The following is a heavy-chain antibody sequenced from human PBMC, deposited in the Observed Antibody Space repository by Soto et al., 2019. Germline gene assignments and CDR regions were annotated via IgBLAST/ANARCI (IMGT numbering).Heavy chain of an antibody. CDR2: VYSGGST. D-gene: IGHD3-22*01. CDR1: GFTVSNYY. Sequence: GGSLRLSCAVSGFTVSNYYMSWVCQAPGQGLEWISVVYSGGSTYYADYVKVRFTISRDSYKNTLYLQVNSLRAEDTAMYYCAREYYNDRSGYYGYFQHWGQGTLVTVSS. CDR3: AREYYNDRSGYYGYFQH. V-gene: IGHV3-53*01. J-gene: IGHJ1*01.